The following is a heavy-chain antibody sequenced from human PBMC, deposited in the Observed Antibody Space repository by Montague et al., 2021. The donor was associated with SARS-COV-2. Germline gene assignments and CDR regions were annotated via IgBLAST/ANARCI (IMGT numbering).Heavy chain of an antibody. CDR1: GFPFEDYA. CDR3: AKVGTAAAGTTFSRYFQH. D-gene: IGHD6-13*01. CDR2: ISWDSGSI. Sequence: RLSCDASGFPFEDYAMHWFRQAPGKGLEWVSGISWDSGSIGYADSVKGRFSISRDNAKNSLYLQMNSLRAEDTALYYCAKVGTAAAGTTFSRYFQHWGQGTLVTVSS. V-gene: IGHV3-9*01. J-gene: IGHJ1*01.